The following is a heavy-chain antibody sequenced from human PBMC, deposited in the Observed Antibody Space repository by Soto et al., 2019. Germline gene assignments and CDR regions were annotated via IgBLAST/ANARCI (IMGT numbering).Heavy chain of an antibody. CDR2: IYYSGST. CDR1: GGSISSYY. Sequence: SETLFLTCTVSGGSISSYYWSWIRQPPGKGLEWIGYIYYSGSTNYNPSLKSRVTISVDTSKNQFSLKLSSVTAADTAVYYCARGGSSSHGNDYWGQGTLVTVSS. V-gene: IGHV4-59*01. J-gene: IGHJ4*02. D-gene: IGHD2-15*01. CDR3: ARGGSSSHGNDY.